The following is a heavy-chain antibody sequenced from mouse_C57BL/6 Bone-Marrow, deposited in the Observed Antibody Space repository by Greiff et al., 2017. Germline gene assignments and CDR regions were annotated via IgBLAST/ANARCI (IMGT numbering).Heavy chain of an antibody. J-gene: IGHJ1*03. CDR3: ARDYYGSSYWYFDV. CDR1: GYTFTSYW. Sequence: QVQLQQPGAELVKPGASVKMSCKASGYTFTSYWITWVKQRPGQGLEWIGDIYPGSGSTNYNEKFKSKATLTVDTSSSTAYMQLSSLTSEDSAVYYCARDYYGSSYWYFDVWGTWTTVTVSS. V-gene: IGHV1-55*01. CDR2: IYPGSGST. D-gene: IGHD1-1*01.